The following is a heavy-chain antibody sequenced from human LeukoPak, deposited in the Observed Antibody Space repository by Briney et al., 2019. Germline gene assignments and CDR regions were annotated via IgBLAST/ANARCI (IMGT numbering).Heavy chain of an antibody. CDR3: AREEYYDYVWGSYRYTNWFDP. Sequence: GSSVKVSCKASGGTFSSYTISWVRQAPGQGLEWMGRIIPILGIANYAQKFQGRVTITADESTSTAYMELSSLRSEDTAVYYCAREEYYDYVWGSYRYTNWFDPWGQGTLVTVSS. CDR1: GGTFSSYT. V-gene: IGHV1-69*04. CDR2: IIPILGIA. J-gene: IGHJ5*02. D-gene: IGHD3-16*02.